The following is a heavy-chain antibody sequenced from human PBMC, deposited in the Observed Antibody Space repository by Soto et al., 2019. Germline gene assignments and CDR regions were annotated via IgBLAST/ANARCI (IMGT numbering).Heavy chain of an antibody. CDR2: ISGSGDSA. V-gene: IGHV3-23*01. D-gene: IGHD2-15*01. J-gene: IGHJ5*02. CDR3: ALGSRFAPFGP. CDR1: GFTFISYA. Sequence: PGGSLRFSCAASGFTFISYAMSWVRQAPGKGLEWVLGISGSGDSAYYADSVKGRFTISRDNSKNTLYVQMNSLRAEDTAVYYCALGSRFAPFGPWGKGTLVTVSS.